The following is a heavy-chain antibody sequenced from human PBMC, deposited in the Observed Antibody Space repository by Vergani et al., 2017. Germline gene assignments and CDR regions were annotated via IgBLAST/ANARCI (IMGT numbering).Heavy chain of an antibody. J-gene: IGHJ4*02. D-gene: IGHD6-19*01. Sequence: QLVQSGSELKKPGASVKVSCKASGYSFNNYAIHWVRQAPGKGLEWMGWINPTTGNPTYARAFTGRFVFSLDTSISTAYLQIGSLKAEDTAVYFCARAKRGRLAVGATDSWGQGTLLTVSS. CDR3: ARAKRGRLAVGATDS. CDR2: INPTTGNP. CDR1: GYSFNNYA. V-gene: IGHV7-4-1*01.